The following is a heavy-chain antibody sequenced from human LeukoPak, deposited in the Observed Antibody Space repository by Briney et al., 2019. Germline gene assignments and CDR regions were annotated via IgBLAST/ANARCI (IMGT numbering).Heavy chain of an antibody. CDR1: GYICKSYG. Sequence: ASVKVSCKASGYICKSYGVNWVRQAPGQGLEWVGWISGFNGKTDYAQRFQGGVTMTRDTSTSTAYMELRSLRSEDTAVYYCARSGILVTGVRMDVWGKGTTVIVSS. J-gene: IGHJ6*04. CDR3: ARSGILVTGVRMDV. CDR2: ISGFNGKT. V-gene: IGHV1-18*01. D-gene: IGHD2-8*02.